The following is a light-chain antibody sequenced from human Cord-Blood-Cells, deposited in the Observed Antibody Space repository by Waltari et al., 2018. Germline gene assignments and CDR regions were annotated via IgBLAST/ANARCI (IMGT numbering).Light chain of an antibody. V-gene: IGKV3-11*01. CDR1: QSVSSY. J-gene: IGKJ2*03. Sequence: EIVLTQSPATLSLSPGERATLSCRASQSVSSYLAWYQQKPGQAHRLLIYDASNRGTGIRARFSGSGSGTDFTLTSSSLEHEDFEVYYCQQRSLYSFGQGTKLEIK. CDR2: DAS. CDR3: QQRSLYS.